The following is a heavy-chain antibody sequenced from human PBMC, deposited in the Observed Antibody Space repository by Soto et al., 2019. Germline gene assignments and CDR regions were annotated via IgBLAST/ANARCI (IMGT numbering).Heavy chain of an antibody. CDR2: INPNSGGT. D-gene: IGHD4-4*01. CDR1: AYTFTGYY. V-gene: IGHV1-2*04. Sequence: ASVKVSCKASAYTFTGYYMHWVRQAPGQGLEWMGWINPNSGGTNYAQKFQGWVTMTRDTSISTAYMELSRLRSDDTAVYYCARDRPVTKYYYYYYGMDVWGQGTTVTVSS. J-gene: IGHJ6*02. CDR3: ARDRPVTKYYYYYYGMDV.